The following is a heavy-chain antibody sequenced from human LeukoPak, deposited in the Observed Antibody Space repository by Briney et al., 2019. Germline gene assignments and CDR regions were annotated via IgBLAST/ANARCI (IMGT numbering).Heavy chain of an antibody. V-gene: IGHV1-18*01. Sequence: ASVKASCKASGYTFTSYGISWVRQAPGQGLEWMGWISGYNDNTNYAQNLQGRVTMTTDTSTSTAYMELRSLRSDDTAVYYCARGRYPHTGSWYGDAFDIWGQGTMVTVSS. CDR3: ARGRYPHTGSWYGDAFDI. J-gene: IGHJ3*02. CDR2: ISGYNDNT. D-gene: IGHD6-13*01. CDR1: GYTFTSYG.